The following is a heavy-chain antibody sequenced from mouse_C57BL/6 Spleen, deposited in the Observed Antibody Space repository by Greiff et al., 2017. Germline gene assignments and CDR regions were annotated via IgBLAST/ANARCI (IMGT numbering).Heavy chain of an antibody. J-gene: IGHJ4*01. V-gene: IGHV5-4*01. CDR3: AREFTTYYAMDY. Sequence: DVKLVESGGGLVKPGGSLKLSCAASGFTFSSYAMSWVRQTPEKRLEWVATISDGGSYTYYPDNVKGRFTISRDNAKNNLYLQMSHLKSEDTAMDYCAREFTTYYAMDYWGQGTSVTVSS. D-gene: IGHD2-12*01. CDR2: ISDGGSYT. CDR1: GFTFSSYA.